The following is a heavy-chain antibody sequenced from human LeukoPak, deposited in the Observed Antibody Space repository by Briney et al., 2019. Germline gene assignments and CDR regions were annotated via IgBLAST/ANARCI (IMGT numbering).Heavy chain of an antibody. CDR3: ARLTTIIDFDY. D-gene: IGHD3-3*01. Sequence: SETLSLTCTVSGGSISSSSYYWGWIRQPPGKGLEWIGSIYYSGSTHYNPSLKSRVTISVDTSKNQFSLKLSSVTAADTAVYYCARLTTIIDFDYWGQGTLVTVSS. V-gene: IGHV4-39*01. CDR1: GGSISSSSYY. CDR2: IYYSGST. J-gene: IGHJ4*02.